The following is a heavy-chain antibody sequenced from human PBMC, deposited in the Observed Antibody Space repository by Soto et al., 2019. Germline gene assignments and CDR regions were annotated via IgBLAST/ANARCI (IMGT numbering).Heavy chain of an antibody. Sequence: QVQLQQWGAGLLKPSETLSLTCAVYGGSFSGYYWSWIRQPPGKGLEWIGEINHSGSTNYNPSLKSRVTISVDTSKNQFSLKLSSVTAADTAVYYCATNRGIYYGSGRGSGYFDYWGQGTLVTVSS. CDR2: INHSGST. V-gene: IGHV4-34*01. CDR3: ATNRGIYYGSGRGSGYFDY. J-gene: IGHJ4*02. D-gene: IGHD3-10*01. CDR1: GGSFSGYY.